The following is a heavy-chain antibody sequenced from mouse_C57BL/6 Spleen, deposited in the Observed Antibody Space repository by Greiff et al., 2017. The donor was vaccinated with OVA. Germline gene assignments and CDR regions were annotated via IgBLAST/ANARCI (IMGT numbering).Heavy chain of an antibody. V-gene: IGHV1-18*01. CDR1: GYTFTDYN. Sequence: VQLQQSGPELVKPGASVKIPCKASGYTFTDYNMDWVKQSHGKSLEWIGDINPNNGGTIYNQKFKGKATLTVDKSSSTAYMELRSLTSEDTAVYYCAREGPSTIVTTGPFAYWGQGTLVTVSA. D-gene: IGHD2-5*01. CDR2: INPNNGGT. CDR3: AREGPSTIVTTGPFAY. J-gene: IGHJ3*01.